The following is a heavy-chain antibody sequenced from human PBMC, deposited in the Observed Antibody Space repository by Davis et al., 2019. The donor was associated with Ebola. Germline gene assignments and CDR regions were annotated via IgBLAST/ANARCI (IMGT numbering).Heavy chain of an antibody. CDR3: ARHTQFYYDNSGYYDALDL. J-gene: IGHJ3*01. CDR2: IYPGDSDT. CDR1: GYSFSNYW. Sequence: KVSCKGSGYSFSNYWIGWVRQMPGKGLEWMGIIYPGDSDTRYSPSFQGQVTISVDKSISTAYLQWSSLKASDTAMYYCARHTQFYYDNSGYYDALDLWGQGTMVTVSS. D-gene: IGHD3-22*01. V-gene: IGHV5-51*01.